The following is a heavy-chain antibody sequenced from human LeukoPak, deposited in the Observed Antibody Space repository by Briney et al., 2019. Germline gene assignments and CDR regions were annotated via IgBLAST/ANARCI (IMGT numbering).Heavy chain of an antibody. D-gene: IGHD3-10*01. Sequence: GGSLRLSCAASGFTFSSYEMNWVRQAPGKGLEWVSYISSSGSTIYYADSVKGRFTISRDNAKNSLYLQMNSLRAEDTAVYYCAREDYYGSGSISLDYWGQGTLVTVSS. CDR2: ISSSGSTI. V-gene: IGHV3-48*03. CDR3: AREDYYGSGSISLDY. J-gene: IGHJ4*02. CDR1: GFTFSSYE.